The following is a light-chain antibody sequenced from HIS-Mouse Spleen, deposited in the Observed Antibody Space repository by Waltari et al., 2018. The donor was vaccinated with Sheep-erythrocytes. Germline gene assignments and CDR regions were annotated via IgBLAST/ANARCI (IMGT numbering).Light chain of an antibody. CDR2: EVS. V-gene: IGLV2-8*01. J-gene: IGLJ2*01. Sequence: QSALTQPPSASGSPGQSVTIPCTGTSSDVGGYNSVSWYQQHPGKAPKLMIYEVSKRPSGVPDRFSGSKSGNTASLNVSGLQAEDEADYYCQAWDSSTAWVFGGGTKLTVL. CDR3: QAWDSSTAWV. CDR1: SSDVGGYNS.